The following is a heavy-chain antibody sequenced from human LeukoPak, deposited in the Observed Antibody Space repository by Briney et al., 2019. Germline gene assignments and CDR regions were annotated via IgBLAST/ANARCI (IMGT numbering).Heavy chain of an antibody. D-gene: IGHD3-16*01. CDR2: IYPGDSHT. Sequence: GKSLKISCKGSGYSFTTYWIGWVRQMPGKGLEWMGLIYPGDSHTTYSPSFQGQVTISADKSISTAYLQWSSLKASDTAMYYCATTYAGRYYFDYWGQGTLVTVSS. CDR1: GYSFTTYW. CDR3: ATTYAGRYYFDY. V-gene: IGHV5-51*01. J-gene: IGHJ4*02.